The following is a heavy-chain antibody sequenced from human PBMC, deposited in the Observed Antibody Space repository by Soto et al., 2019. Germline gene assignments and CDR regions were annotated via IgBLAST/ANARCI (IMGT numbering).Heavy chain of an antibody. CDR2: VYFSGNT. CDR1: GGSLSSYY. J-gene: IGHJ5*02. Sequence: PSETLSLTCTVSGGSLSSYYWTWIRQSPGKGLEWIGYVYFSGNTNYIPSLKSRVTISIDTSKNQFSLRLASVTAADTAFYYCGSVRPSGYVLSWGQGTLVT. V-gene: IGHV4-59*01. CDR3: GSVRPSGYVLS. D-gene: IGHD6-25*01.